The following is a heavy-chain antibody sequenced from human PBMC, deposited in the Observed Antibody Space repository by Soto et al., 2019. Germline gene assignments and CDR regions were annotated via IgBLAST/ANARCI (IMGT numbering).Heavy chain of an antibody. CDR2: INPNSGGT. Sequence: ASVKVSCKASGYTFTGYYMHWVRQAPGQGLEWMGWINPNSGGTNYAQKFQGWVTMTRDTSISTAYMELNSLRAEDTAVYYCAREGALLNWFDPWGQGTLVTVSS. V-gene: IGHV1-2*04. J-gene: IGHJ5*02. CDR1: GYTFTGYY. CDR3: AREGALLNWFDP. D-gene: IGHD2-21*01.